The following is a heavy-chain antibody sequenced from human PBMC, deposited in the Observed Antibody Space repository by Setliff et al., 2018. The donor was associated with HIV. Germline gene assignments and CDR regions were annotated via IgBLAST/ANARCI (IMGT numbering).Heavy chain of an antibody. CDR3: TRDRSSWSGDPNDAFDV. D-gene: IGHD6-13*01. CDR2: IYYSGST. Sequence: PSETLSLTCTVSGGSVSSGGYYWNWIRQRPGKGLEWIGHIYYSGSTSYNPSLKSRVTISVDTSTNVFSLKVNSVTAADTALYYCTRDRSSWSGDPNDAFDVWGQGTMVTVSS. J-gene: IGHJ3*01. V-gene: IGHV4-31*03. CDR1: GGSVSSGGYY.